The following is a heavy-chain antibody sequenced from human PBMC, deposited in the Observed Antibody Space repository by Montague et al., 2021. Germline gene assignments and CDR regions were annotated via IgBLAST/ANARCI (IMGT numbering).Heavy chain of an antibody. J-gene: IGHJ5*02. CDR3: ARVFSSWYVGWFDP. CDR2: IYYSGNS. Sequence: SETLSLTCTVSGASITSNIYYRGWTRQSPGKGLEWIGSIYYSGNSFYQPSLKSRITMAVGTSKNQFSLKLSSVTAADTAIYYCARVFSSWYVGWFDPWGQGTLVTVSP. D-gene: IGHD6-13*01. CDR1: GASITSNIYY. V-gene: IGHV4-39*07.